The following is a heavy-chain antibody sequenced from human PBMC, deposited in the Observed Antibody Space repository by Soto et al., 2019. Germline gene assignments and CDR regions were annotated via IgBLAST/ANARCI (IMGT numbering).Heavy chain of an antibody. V-gene: IGHV1-8*01. CDR2: MNPNSGNT. CDR3: ARTAQLYVPMDV. J-gene: IGHJ6*04. D-gene: IGHD2-2*02. Sequence: ASVKVSCKASGYTFTSYAINWVRQATGQGLEWMGWMNPNSGNTGYAQKFQGRVTMTRNTSISTAYMELSSLRSEDTAVYYCARTAQLYVPMDVWGKGTTVTVSS. CDR1: GYTFTSYA.